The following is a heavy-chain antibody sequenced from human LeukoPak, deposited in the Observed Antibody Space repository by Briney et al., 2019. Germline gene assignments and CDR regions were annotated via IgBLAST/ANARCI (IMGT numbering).Heavy chain of an antibody. Sequence: ASVKVSRKASGYTFTGYYMHWVRQAPGQGLEWMGWINPNSGGTNYAQKFQGRVTMTRDTSISTAYMELSRLRSDDTAVYYCARRRAAPGHYYYYYGMDVWGQGTTVTVSS. CDR1: GYTFTGYY. J-gene: IGHJ6*02. CDR3: ARRRAAPGHYYYYYGMDV. CDR2: INPNSGGT. V-gene: IGHV1-2*02. D-gene: IGHD6-6*01.